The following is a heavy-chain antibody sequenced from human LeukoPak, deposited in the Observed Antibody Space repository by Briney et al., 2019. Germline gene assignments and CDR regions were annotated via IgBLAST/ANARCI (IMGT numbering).Heavy chain of an antibody. D-gene: IGHD3-22*01. V-gene: IGHV4-4*02. CDR2: IYYSGST. Sequence: SETLSLTCAVSGGSISSSNWWSWVRQPPGKGLEWIGYIYYSGSTNYNPSLKSRVTISVDTSKNQFSLKLSSVTAADTAVYYCARHRIVDQLFDYWGQGTLVTVSS. J-gene: IGHJ4*02. CDR3: ARHRIVDQLFDY. CDR1: GGSISSSNW.